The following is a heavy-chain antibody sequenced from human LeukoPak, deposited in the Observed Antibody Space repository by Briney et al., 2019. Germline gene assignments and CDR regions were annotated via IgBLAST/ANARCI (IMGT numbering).Heavy chain of an antibody. D-gene: IGHD4-17*01. V-gene: IGHV4-4*07. Sequence: PSETLSLTCTVSGGSISSYYWNWIRQPAGKGLEWIGRVYTSGSTNYNPSLKSRVTMSVDTSKNQFSLKLSSVTAADTAVYYCARRGMTTVTHDYYYYGMDVWGQGTTVTVSS. J-gene: IGHJ6*02. CDR1: GGSISSYY. CDR3: ARRGMTTVTHDYYYYGMDV. CDR2: VYTSGST.